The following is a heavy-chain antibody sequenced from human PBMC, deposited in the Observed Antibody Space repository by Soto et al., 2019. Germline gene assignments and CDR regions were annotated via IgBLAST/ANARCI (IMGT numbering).Heavy chain of an antibody. Sequence: SGGSLRLSCAASGFTFSSYAMHWVRQAPGKGLEWVAVISYDGSNKYYADSVKGRFTISRDNSKNTLYLQMNSLRAEDTAVYYCARVGSRWDYYGMDVWGQGTTVTVSS. CDR3: ARVGSRWDYYGMDV. D-gene: IGHD6-13*01. V-gene: IGHV3-30-3*01. CDR1: GFTFSSYA. CDR2: ISYDGSNK. J-gene: IGHJ6*02.